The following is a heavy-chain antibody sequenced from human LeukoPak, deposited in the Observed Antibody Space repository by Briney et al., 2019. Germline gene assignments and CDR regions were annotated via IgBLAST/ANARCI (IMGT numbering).Heavy chain of an antibody. V-gene: IGHV3-21*01. CDR1: GFNFSSYN. CDR3: ARSQQLPLISHAFDI. CDR2: ISRSSNYI. Sequence: GGSLRLSCAASGFNFSSYNMHWVRQAPGKGLEWVSSISRSSNYIYYADSVKGRFTISRDNAQNSLYLQMNSLRAEDTAVYYCARSQQLPLISHAFDIWGQGTLVTVSS. D-gene: IGHD5-18*01. J-gene: IGHJ3*02.